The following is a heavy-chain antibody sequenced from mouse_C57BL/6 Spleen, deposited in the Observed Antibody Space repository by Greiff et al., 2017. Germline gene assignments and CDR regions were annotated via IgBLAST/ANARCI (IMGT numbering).Heavy chain of an antibody. CDR3: ARNLGVLRPPYYAMDY. J-gene: IGHJ4*01. D-gene: IGHD1-1*01. Sequence: VQLQQSGPGLVQPSQSLSITCTVSGFSLTSYGVHWVRQSPGKGLEWLGVIWSGGSTDYNAAFISRLSISKDNSKSQVFFKMNSLQADDTAIYYCARNLGVLRPPYYAMDYWGQGTSVTVSS. V-gene: IGHV2-2*01. CDR1: GFSLTSYG. CDR2: IWSGGST.